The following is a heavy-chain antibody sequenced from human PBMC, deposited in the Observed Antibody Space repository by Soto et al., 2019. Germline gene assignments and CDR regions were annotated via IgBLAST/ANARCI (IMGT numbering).Heavy chain of an antibody. V-gene: IGHV1-69*13. J-gene: IGHJ6*02. CDR2: IIPIIGTA. CDR1: GGTFSSYA. D-gene: IGHD3-10*01. Sequence: SVKVSCKASGGTFSSYAISWVRQARGQGLEWMGGIIPIIGTANYAQKFQGRVTITADQSTSTAYMELSSLRFEDTAVYYCARASLWFGELLDNYYYYYGMDVWGQGTTVTVSS. CDR3: ARASLWFGELLDNYYYYYGMDV.